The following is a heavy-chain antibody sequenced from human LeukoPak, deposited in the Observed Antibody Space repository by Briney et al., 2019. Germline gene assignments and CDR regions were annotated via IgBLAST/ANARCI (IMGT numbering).Heavy chain of an antibody. V-gene: IGHV6-1*01. CDR1: GDSVSSNSAA. CDR3: ARDHSSSGWPRGGAFDI. CDR2: SYYRSKWYN. J-gene: IGHJ3*02. D-gene: IGHD6-19*01. Sequence: SQTLSLTCAISGDSVSSNSAAWNWIRQSPSRALEWLGRSYYRSKWYNDYAVSVKSRITINPDTSKNQFSLQLNSVTPEDTAVYYCARDHSSSGWPRGGAFDIWGQGTMVTVSS.